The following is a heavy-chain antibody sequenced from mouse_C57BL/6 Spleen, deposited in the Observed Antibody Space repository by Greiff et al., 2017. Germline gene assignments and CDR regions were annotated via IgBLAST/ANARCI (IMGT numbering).Heavy chain of an antibody. V-gene: IGHV1-72*01. CDR1: GYTFTSYW. D-gene: IGHD1-1*01. CDR3: ASREVYGSSPGDY. CDR2: IDPNSGGT. J-gene: IGHJ4*01. Sequence: QVQLQQPGAELVKPGASVKLSCKASGYTFTSYWMHWVKQRPGRGLEWIGRIDPNSGGTKYNEKFKSKATLTVDKPSSTAYMQLSSLTTADSAVNDCASREVYGSSPGDYWGQGTSVTVSS.